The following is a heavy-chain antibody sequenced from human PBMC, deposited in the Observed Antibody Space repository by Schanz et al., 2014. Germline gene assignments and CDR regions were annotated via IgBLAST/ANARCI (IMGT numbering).Heavy chain of an antibody. J-gene: IGHJ6*03. CDR1: GFTFRDYY. Sequence: QVQLVESGGGLVKPGGSLRLSCAASGFTFRDYYMSWIRQAPGKGLEWVSDISSGSSYANYADSVKGRFTISRDNAKNSLYLQMNSLRAEDTAVYYCARDGDRFYHNYYMDVWGQGTMVTVSS. D-gene: IGHD4-17*01. V-gene: IGHV3-11*05. CDR2: ISSGSSYA. CDR3: ARDGDRFYHNYYMDV.